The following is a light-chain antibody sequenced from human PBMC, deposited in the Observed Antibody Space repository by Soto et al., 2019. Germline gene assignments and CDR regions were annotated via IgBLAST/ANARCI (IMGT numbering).Light chain of an antibody. J-gene: IGKJ4*01. CDR3: QQYYSYPLT. CDR1: QSISSW. CDR2: DAS. V-gene: IGKV1-5*01. Sequence: DIQRTQSPSTLSASVLYRVTITCLASQSISSWLAWYQQKPGKAPKLLIYDASSLESGVPSRFSGSGSGTEFTLTISSLQPDDFATYYCQQYYSYPLTFGGGTKVDIK.